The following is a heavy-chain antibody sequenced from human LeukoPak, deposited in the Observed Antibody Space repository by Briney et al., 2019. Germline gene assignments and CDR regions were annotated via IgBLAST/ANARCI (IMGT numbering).Heavy chain of an antibody. Sequence: GGSLRLSCAASGFTFSSYGMHWVRQAPGKGLEWAAFIRYDGSNKYYADSVKGRFTISRDNSKNTLYLQMNSLRAEDTAVYYCAKERGYYDYVWGSYRYTVANYFDYWGQGTLVTVSS. V-gene: IGHV3-30*02. CDR1: GFTFSSYG. CDR2: IRYDGSNK. J-gene: IGHJ4*02. CDR3: AKERGYYDYVWGSYRYTVANYFDY. D-gene: IGHD3-16*02.